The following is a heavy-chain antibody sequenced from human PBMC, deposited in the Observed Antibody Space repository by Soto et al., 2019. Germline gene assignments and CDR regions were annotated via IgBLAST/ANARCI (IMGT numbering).Heavy chain of an antibody. CDR3: AAGGGLPRYY. CDR2: IYHSGST. Sequence: QLQLQESGSGLVKPSQTLYLTCAVSGGSISSGGYSWSWIRQPPGKGLEWIGYIYHSGSTYYNPSLKSRVTISVDRSTNQFSLQLSSVTAADTAVYYCAAGGGLPRYYWGQGTLVTVSS. V-gene: IGHV4-30-2*01. D-gene: IGHD5-12*01. J-gene: IGHJ4*02. CDR1: GGSISSGGYS.